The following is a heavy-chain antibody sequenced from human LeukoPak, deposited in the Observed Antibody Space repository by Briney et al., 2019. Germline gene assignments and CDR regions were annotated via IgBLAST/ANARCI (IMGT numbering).Heavy chain of an antibody. CDR1: GGSISSSSYY. Sequence: SETLSLTCTVSGGSISSSSYYWGWIRQPPGKGLEWIGSIYHSGSTYYNPSLKSRVTISVDTSKNQFSLKLSSVTAADTAVYYCARDPTGITMNYWGQGTLVTVSS. CDR3: ARDPTGITMNY. D-gene: IGHD3-22*01. J-gene: IGHJ4*02. V-gene: IGHV4-39*07. CDR2: IYHSGST.